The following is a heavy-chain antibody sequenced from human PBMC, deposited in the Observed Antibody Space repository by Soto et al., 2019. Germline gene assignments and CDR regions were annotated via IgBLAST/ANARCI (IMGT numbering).Heavy chain of an antibody. CDR1: GYTFTSYG. Sequence: ASVKVSCKASGYTFTSYGISWVRQAPGQGLEWMGWISVYNGNTKYAQKLQDRVTMTTDTSTSTVYMELRSLRSDDTAVYYCARVSDVLLWFGERTTHPNWGQGTLVTVSS. V-gene: IGHV1-18*01. CDR3: ARVSDVLLWFGERTTHPN. J-gene: IGHJ4*02. D-gene: IGHD3-10*01. CDR2: ISVYNGNT.